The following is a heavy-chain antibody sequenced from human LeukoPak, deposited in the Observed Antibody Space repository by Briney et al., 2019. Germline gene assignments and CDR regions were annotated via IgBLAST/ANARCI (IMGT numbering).Heavy chain of an antibody. J-gene: IGHJ3*02. CDR3: ARADPLYYDSSGYYAFDI. V-gene: IGHV4-31*03. CDR2: IYYSGST. D-gene: IGHD3-22*01. Sequence: SETLSLTCTVPGGSISSGGYYWSWIRQHPGKGLEWIGYIYYSGSTYYNPSLKSRVTISVDTSKNQFSLKLSSVTAADTAVYYCARADPLYYDSSGYYAFDIWGQGTMVTVSS. CDR1: GGSISSGGYY.